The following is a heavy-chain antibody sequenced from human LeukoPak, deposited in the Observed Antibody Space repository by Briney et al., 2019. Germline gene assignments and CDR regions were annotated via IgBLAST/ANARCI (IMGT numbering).Heavy chain of an antibody. CDR2: ISVSGNT. CDR1: GFTLSSYA. D-gene: IGHD3-10*01. J-gene: IGHJ4*02. Sequence: GGSLRLSCAASGFTLSSYAMSWVRQGPGKGLEWVSAISVSGNTYHADSVKGRFTISRDNAKNSLYLQMNSLRAEDTAVYYCATYKYDGSGSYYGRALDYWGQGTLVTVSS. CDR3: ATYKYDGSGSYYGRALDY. V-gene: IGHV3-23*01.